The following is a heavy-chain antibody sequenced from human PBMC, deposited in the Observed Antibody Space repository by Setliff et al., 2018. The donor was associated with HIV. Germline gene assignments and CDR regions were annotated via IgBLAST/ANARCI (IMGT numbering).Heavy chain of an antibody. D-gene: IGHD1-26*01. Sequence: LSLTCAVYGGSLSGYYWRWIRQPPGKGLEWIGDVSHTGSTNYNPSLKSRITISADTPKNQFSLKLSSVTAADTAVYYCAREGTYSGTYWVRRVASFDIWGQGTTVTVSS. J-gene: IGHJ3*02. CDR1: GGSLSGYY. CDR3: AREGTYSGTYWVRRVASFDI. V-gene: IGHV4-34*01. CDR2: VSHTGST.